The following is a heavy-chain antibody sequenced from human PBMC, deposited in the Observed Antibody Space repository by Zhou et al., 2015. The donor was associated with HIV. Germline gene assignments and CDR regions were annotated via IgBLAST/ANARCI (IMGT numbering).Heavy chain of an antibody. V-gene: IGHV1-2*02. CDR1: GYTFSAYS. D-gene: IGHD4-17*01. J-gene: IGHJ5*02. Sequence: QVDLVQSGPEVRMPGASVKVSCKSSGYTFSAYSIHWVRQAPGQGLEWMGWININSGGTNYAERFQGRMTLSAETSTNTAFLELTGLTSDDTALYFCARSAMXQLAVKYGVWLDPWGRGTWVTVTS. CDR3: ARSAMXQLAVKYGVWLDP. CDR2: ININSGGT.